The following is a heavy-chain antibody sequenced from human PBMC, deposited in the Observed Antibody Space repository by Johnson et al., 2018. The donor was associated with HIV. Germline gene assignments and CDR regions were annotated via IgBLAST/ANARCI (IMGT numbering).Heavy chain of an antibody. D-gene: IGHD3-22*01. CDR1: GFSFSSYA. J-gene: IGHJ3*02. CDR3: RLVEAIWYDSSGPSDAFDI. CDR2: ISYDGGLK. Sequence: QVQLVESGGGVVQPGRSLRLSCAASGFSFSSYAMHWVRQAPGKGLEWVTVISYDGGLKYYADSVKGRFTISRDNSKNTLYLQINSLKTEDTAVYYCRLVEAIWYDSSGPSDAFDIWGQGTMVTVSS. V-gene: IGHV3-30*04.